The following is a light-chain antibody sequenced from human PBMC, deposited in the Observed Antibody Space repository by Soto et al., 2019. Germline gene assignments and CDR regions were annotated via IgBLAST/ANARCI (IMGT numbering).Light chain of an antibody. J-gene: IGKJ1*01. CDR1: QSVSSSY. CDR2: GAS. Sequence: DIVWTQSPGTLSLSPGERATLSCRASQSVSSSYLAWYQQKPGQAPRLLIYGASSRATGIPDRFSGSGSGTDFTLTISRLEPEDFAVYYCQQYGSSRRTFGQGTKV. V-gene: IGKV3-20*01. CDR3: QQYGSSRRT.